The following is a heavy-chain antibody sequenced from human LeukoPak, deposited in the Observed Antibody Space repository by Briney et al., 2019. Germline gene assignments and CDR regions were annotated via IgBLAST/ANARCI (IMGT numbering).Heavy chain of an antibody. CDR2: INSDGSST. CDR3: ARSMIVVLMPDAFDI. D-gene: IGHD3-22*01. CDR1: RFTFRSYW. V-gene: IGHV3-74*01. Sequence: GGYLRLSCAASRFTFRSYWMHWVRQAPGKGLVWVSRINSDGSSTTYADSVKGRFTISRDNAKNTLYLQMNSLRAEDTAVYYCARSMIVVLMPDAFDIWGQGTMVTVSS. J-gene: IGHJ3*02.